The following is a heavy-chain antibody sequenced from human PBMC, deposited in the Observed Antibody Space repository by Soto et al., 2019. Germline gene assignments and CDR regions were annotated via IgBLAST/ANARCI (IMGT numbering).Heavy chain of an antibody. V-gene: IGHV4-59*01. D-gene: IGHD3-10*01. J-gene: IGHJ6*02. CDR1: GGSISSYY. CDR2: IYYSGST. CDR3: ARDNGSGSYYNHFYYYGMDV. Sequence: SETLSLTCTVSGGSISSYYWSWIRQPPGKGLEWIGYIYYSGSTNYNPSLKSRVTISVDTSKNQFSLKLSSVTAADTAVYYCARDNGSGSYYNHFYYYGMDVWGQGTTVTVSS.